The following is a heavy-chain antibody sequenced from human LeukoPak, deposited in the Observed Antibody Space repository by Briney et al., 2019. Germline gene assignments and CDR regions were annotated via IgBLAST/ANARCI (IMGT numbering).Heavy chain of an antibody. V-gene: IGHV3-21*01. Sequence: GGSLRLSCAASGFTFSSYSMNWVRPAPGKGLEWVSSISSSSSYIYYADSVKGRFTISGDNAKNSLYLQMNSLRAEDTAVYYCARDPYYDILTGYSRLVNYYFDYWGQGTLVTVSS. J-gene: IGHJ4*02. CDR1: GFTFSSYS. CDR2: ISSSSSYI. CDR3: ARDPYYDILTGYSRLVNYYFDY. D-gene: IGHD3-9*01.